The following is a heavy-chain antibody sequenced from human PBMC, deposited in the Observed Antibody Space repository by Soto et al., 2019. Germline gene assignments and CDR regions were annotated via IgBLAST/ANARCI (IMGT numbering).Heavy chain of an antibody. CDR3: ARDRTIWXLRGYES. D-gene: IGHD1-26*01. J-gene: IGHJ5*01. V-gene: IGHV3-21*01. CDR1: VFTFSSYI. CDR2: ISSSSSYI. Sequence: GSLRRSFAASVFTFSSYIMNWFRQAPFKVLEWVSSISSSSSYIYYADSVKGRFTISRDNAKKSLYLQMNSLRAEDTAVYYCARDRTIWXLRGYESWGHGSLVTESS.